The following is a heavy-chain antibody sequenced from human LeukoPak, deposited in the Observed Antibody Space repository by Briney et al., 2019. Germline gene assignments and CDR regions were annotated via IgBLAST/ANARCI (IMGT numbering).Heavy chain of an antibody. V-gene: IGHV1-2*02. J-gene: IGHJ4*02. Sequence: ASVKVSCKASGYTFTSYGISWMRQAPGQGLEWMRWINPNSGGTNYAQKFQGRVTMTRDTSISTAYMELSRVTSDDTAVYYCARGAGSFYLARFDYWGQGSLVTVSS. CDR2: INPNSGGT. CDR1: GYTFTSYG. D-gene: IGHD2/OR15-2a*01. CDR3: ARGAGSFYLARFDY.